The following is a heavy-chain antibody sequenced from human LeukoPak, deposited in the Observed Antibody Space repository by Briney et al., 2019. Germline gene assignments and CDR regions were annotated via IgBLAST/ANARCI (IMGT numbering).Heavy chain of an antibody. CDR1: GFTFSSYG. D-gene: IGHD3-22*01. CDR2: IRYDGSNK. Sequence: GGSLRLSCAASGFTFSSYGMHWVRQAPGKGLEWVAFIRYDGSNKYYADSVKGRFTISRDNSKNTLYLQMNSLRAEDTAVYYCAKDSPYDSSGYYPNYFDYWGQGTLVTVSS. V-gene: IGHV3-30*02. CDR3: AKDSPYDSSGYYPNYFDY. J-gene: IGHJ4*02.